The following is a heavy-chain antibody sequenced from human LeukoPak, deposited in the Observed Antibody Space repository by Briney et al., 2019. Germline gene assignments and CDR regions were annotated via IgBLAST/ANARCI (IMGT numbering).Heavy chain of an antibody. CDR3: ARVPYSSSSPAFDY. CDR1: GGSISSYY. CDR2: IYYSGST. Sequence: SETLSLTCTVSGGSISSYYWSWIRQPPGKGLEWIGYIYYSGSTNYNPSLKSRVTISVDTSKNQFSLKLISVTAADTAVYYCARVPYSSSSPAFDYWGQGTLVTVSS. J-gene: IGHJ4*02. D-gene: IGHD6-6*01. V-gene: IGHV4-59*01.